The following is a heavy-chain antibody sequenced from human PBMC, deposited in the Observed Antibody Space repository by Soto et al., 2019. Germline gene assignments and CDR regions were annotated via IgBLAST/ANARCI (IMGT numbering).Heavy chain of an antibody. V-gene: IGHV4-4*07. Sequence: KPSETLSLTCSVSGDSLLSSYWSWVRQPAGKGLEWIGHIFSSGRTSYNPSLKSRLTMSIDTSKNLFSLNLTSVTAADTAVYYCARGWDVKYFDYWGQGTQVTVS. CDR3: ARGWDVKYFDY. CDR2: IFSSGRT. D-gene: IGHD1-26*01. CDR1: GDSLLSSY. J-gene: IGHJ4*02.